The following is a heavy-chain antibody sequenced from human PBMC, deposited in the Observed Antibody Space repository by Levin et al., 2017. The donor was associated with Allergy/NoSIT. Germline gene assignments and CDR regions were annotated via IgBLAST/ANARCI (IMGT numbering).Heavy chain of an antibody. V-gene: IGHV3-23*01. D-gene: IGHD6-19*01. CDR2: ISGSDGST. Sequence: GGSLRLSCAASGFTFSSYDMTWVRQAPGKGLEWVSAISGSDGSTYYADCVKGRFTISRDNSKNTLYLQMNSLRAEDTAVYYCAKDLGDWYADAFDIWGQGTMVTVSS. CDR1: GFTFSSYD. J-gene: IGHJ3*02. CDR3: AKDLGDWYADAFDI.